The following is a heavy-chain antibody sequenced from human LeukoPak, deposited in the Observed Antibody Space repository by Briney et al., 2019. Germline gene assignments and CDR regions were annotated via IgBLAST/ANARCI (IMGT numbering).Heavy chain of an antibody. CDR2: INPNSGGT. Sequence: GASVTVSCKASGYTFTGYYMHWVRQAPGQGLEWMGWINPNSGGTNYAQKFQGRVTMTRDTSISTAYMELSRLRSDDTAVYYCARGPISLSTYMDVWGKGTTVTVSS. CDR1: GYTFTGYY. D-gene: IGHD3-16*02. CDR3: ARGPISLSTYMDV. J-gene: IGHJ6*03. V-gene: IGHV1-2*02.